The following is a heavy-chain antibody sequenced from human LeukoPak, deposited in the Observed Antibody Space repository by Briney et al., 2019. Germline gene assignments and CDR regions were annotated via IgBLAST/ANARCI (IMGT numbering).Heavy chain of an antibody. CDR2: IKSKTDGGTT. CDR1: GFAFSNAW. Sequence: KPGGSLRLSCAASGFAFSNAWMSWVRQAPGKGLGWVGRIKSKTDGGTTDYAAPVKGRFTISRDDSKNTLYLQMNSLKTEDTAVYYCTTDYYDSSGYYDADWGQGTLVTVSS. D-gene: IGHD3-22*01. J-gene: IGHJ4*02. V-gene: IGHV3-15*01. CDR3: TTDYYDSSGYYDAD.